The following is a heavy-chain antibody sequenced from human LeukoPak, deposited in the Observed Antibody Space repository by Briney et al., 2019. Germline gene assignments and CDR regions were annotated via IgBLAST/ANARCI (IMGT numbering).Heavy chain of an antibody. CDR1: GFIFSRHW. V-gene: IGHV3-74*01. CDR3: ASLFLCYGCSTSSDSFNI. D-gene: IGHD6-6*01. J-gene: IGHJ3*02. Sequence: GGSLRLSCAASGFIFSRHWMHWVRQAPGKGLVWVSRINSDGSSTTYADSVKGRFTISRDNAKNTLYLQMNSLRAEDTAVYYCASLFLCYGCSTSSDSFNIWGQGTMLTVSS. CDR2: INSDGSST.